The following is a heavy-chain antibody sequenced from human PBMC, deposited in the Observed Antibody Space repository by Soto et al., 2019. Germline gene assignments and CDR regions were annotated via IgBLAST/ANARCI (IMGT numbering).Heavy chain of an antibody. J-gene: IGHJ6*02. D-gene: IGHD2-2*01. CDR3: AREAYFVVVPAEKNYYYYYGMDV. V-gene: IGHV1-18*01. CDR2: ISGYNGDT. Sequence: QVQLVQSGAEVKKPGASVKVSCEASGYTFTSYGINWVRQAPGQGLEWMGWISGYNGDTNYAQKLQGRVTMTIDTSTSTAYMELRRLRSDDTAVYYCAREAYFVVVPAEKNYYYYYGMDVWGQGTTVTVSS. CDR1: GYTFTSYG.